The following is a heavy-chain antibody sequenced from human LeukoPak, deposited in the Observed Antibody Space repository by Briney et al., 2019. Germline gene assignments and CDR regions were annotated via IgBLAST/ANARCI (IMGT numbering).Heavy chain of an antibody. D-gene: IGHD2-21*02. CDR1: GDSVSSNSAA. V-gene: IGHV6-1*01. J-gene: IGHJ4*02. CDR2: TYFRSKWYN. Sequence: SQTLSLTCAISGDSVSSNSAACNWIRQSPSRGLEWLGRTYFRSKWYNDYAVSVKSRIAINPDTSKNQFSLQLNSVTPEDTAVYYCAGGGDFSSFDYWGQGTLVTVSS. CDR3: AGGGDFSSFDY.